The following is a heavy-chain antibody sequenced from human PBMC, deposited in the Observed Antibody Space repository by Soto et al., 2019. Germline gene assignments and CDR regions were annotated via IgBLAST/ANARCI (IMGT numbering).Heavy chain of an antibody. J-gene: IGHJ4*02. CDR3: AKDVRYFDWLSAQAFDY. CDR2: ISGSGGST. CDR1: GFTFSSFA. D-gene: IGHD3-9*01. V-gene: IGHV3-23*01. Sequence: PRGALRLSCAASGFTFSSFAMSWVRQAPGKGLEWVSAISGSGGSTYYADSVKGRFTISRDNSKNTLYLQMNSLRAEDTAVYYCAKDVRYFDWLSAQAFDYWGQGTLVTVSS.